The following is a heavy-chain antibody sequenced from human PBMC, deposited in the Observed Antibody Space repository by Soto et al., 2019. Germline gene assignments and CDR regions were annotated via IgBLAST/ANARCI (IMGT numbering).Heavy chain of an antibody. CDR2: ISGSGGST. CDR3: AKDISSIAALDYYYYGMDV. V-gene: IGHV3-23*01. J-gene: IGHJ6*02. D-gene: IGHD6-6*01. Sequence: EVQLLESGGGLVQPGGSLRLSCAASGFTFSSYAMSWVRQAPGKGLEWVSAISGSGGSTYYADSVKGRFTISRDNSKNTLYLQMNSLRADDTAVYYCAKDISSIAALDYYYYGMDVWGQGTTVTVSS. CDR1: GFTFSSYA.